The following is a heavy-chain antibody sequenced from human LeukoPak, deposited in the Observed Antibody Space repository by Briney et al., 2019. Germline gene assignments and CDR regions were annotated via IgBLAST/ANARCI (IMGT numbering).Heavy chain of an antibody. D-gene: IGHD6-6*01. J-gene: IGHJ5*02. V-gene: IGHV4-34*01. CDR3: ARVPWYSSSTRRVNWFDP. CDR2: INHSGST. Sequence: SETLSLTCAVYGGFFSGYYWSWIRQPPGKGLEWIWEINHSGSTNYNPSSMSRVTISVDTSKNQFSLKLSSVTAADTAVYYCARVPWYSSSTRRVNWFDPWGQGTLVTVSS. CDR1: GGFFSGYY.